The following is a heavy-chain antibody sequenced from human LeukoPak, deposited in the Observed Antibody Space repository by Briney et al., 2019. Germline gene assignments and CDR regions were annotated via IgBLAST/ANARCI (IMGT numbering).Heavy chain of an antibody. CDR1: GGTFSSYA. D-gene: IGHD1-26*01. V-gene: IGHV1-69*01. CDR3: ARGEWELLRPYYYYYMDV. Sequence: ASVKVSCKASGGTFSSYAISWVRQAPGQGLEWMGGIIPIFGTANYAQKFQGRVTITADESTSTAYMELSSLRSEDTAVYYCARGEWELLRPYYYYYMDVWGKGTTVTVSS. J-gene: IGHJ6*03. CDR2: IIPIFGTA.